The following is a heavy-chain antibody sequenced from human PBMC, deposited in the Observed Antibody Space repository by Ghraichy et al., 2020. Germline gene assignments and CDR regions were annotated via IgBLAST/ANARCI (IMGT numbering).Heavy chain of an antibody. J-gene: IGHJ6*02. D-gene: IGHD2-15*01. V-gene: IGHV1-8*01. CDR3: ARGIVAATHAEGPYYYGMDV. Sequence: ASVKVSCKASGYTFTSYDINWVRQATGQGLEWMGWMNPNSGNTGYAQKFQGRVTMTRNTSISTAYMELSSLRSEDTAVYYCARGIVAATHAEGPYYYGMDVWGQGTTVTVSS. CDR2: MNPNSGNT. CDR1: GYTFTSYD.